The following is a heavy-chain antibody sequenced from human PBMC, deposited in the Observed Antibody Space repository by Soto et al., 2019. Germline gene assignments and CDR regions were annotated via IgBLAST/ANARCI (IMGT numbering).Heavy chain of an antibody. CDR2: ISGSGGST. CDR3: GKAGGLMITLGGVIVIGGLVGGGMDV. J-gene: IGHJ6*02. CDR1: GFTFSSYA. D-gene: IGHD3-16*02. V-gene: IGHV3-23*01. Sequence: EVQLLESGGGLVQPGGSLRLSCAASGFTFSSYAMSWVRQAPGKGLEWVSAISGSGGSTYYADSVKGRFTISRDNSKNAVYVKMNGLRAEDRAVYYCGKAGGLMITLGGVIVIGGLVGGGMDVWGQGTTVTVSS.